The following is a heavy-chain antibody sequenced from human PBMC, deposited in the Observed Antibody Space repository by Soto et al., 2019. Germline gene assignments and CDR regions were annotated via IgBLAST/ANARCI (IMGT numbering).Heavy chain of an antibody. CDR3: AGGFGSFDY. Sequence: EVQLLESGGGLVQPGGSLRLSCAASGFTFSSYAVSWVRQAPGKGLEWVSAISGSGGSTYYADSVKGRFTVSRDNSKNTLYLQMNSQRAEDTAVYYCAGGFGSFDYWGQGTLVTVSS. CDR1: GFTFSSYA. D-gene: IGHD3-16*01. V-gene: IGHV3-23*01. J-gene: IGHJ4*02. CDR2: ISGSGGST.